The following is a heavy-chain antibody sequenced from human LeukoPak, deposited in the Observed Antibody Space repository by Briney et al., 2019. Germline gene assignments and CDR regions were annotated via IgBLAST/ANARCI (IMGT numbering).Heavy chain of an antibody. CDR2: ISGNGDTT. Sequence: GGSLRLSCAASGFTFSDYSMNWVRQAPGKGLEWVSTISGNGDTTYYADSVKGRFTISRDNSKSMVYLQMDSLRVEDTAAYYCAKLNSYGDYWGQGTLVTISS. J-gene: IGHJ4*02. CDR3: AKLNSYGDY. V-gene: IGHV3-23*01. D-gene: IGHD5-18*01. CDR1: GFTFSDYS.